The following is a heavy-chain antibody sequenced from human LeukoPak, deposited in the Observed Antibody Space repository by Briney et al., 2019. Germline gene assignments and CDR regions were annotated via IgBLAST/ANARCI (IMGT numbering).Heavy chain of an antibody. J-gene: IGHJ4*02. D-gene: IGHD6-13*01. CDR1: AFTFSDYY. V-gene: IGHV3-11*04. CDR3: AGDIEAAGLFLDY. Sequence: PGGSLRLSCAASAFTFSDYYMSWIRQAPGKGLEWVSYISSSASAIFYADSVKGRFTISRDDAKNSLCLQMNSLRADDAAVYYCAGDIEAAGLFLDYWGQGTLVTVSS. CDR2: ISSSASAI.